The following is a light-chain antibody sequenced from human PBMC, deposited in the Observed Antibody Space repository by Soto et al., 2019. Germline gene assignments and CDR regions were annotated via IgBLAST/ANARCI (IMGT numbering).Light chain of an antibody. CDR1: QSISNW. V-gene: IGKV1-39*01. J-gene: IGKJ1*01. CDR3: QQSYITPWT. CDR2: GAS. Sequence: DIQMTQSPSTPPASVGDRVTITCRASQSISNWLAWYQQKPGTAPKLLIYGASSLQTGVPSRFSGSGSGTDFTLTISSLQPEDFATYFCQQSYITPWTFGQGTKVEVK.